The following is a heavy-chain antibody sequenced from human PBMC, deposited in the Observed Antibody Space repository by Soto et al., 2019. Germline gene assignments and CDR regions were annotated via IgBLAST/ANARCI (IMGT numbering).Heavy chain of an antibody. D-gene: IGHD3-22*01. Sequence: ASVKVSCKVSGYTLTELSMHWVRQAPGKGLEWMGXFXPXXXEXIXAXKXXXXVTMTEDTSTDTAYMELSRLRSEDTAVYYCATHSSGYPYYYGMDVWGQGTTVTVSS. CDR1: GYTLTELS. CDR2: FXPXXXEX. CDR3: ATHSSGYPYYYGMDV. V-gene: IGHV1-24*01. J-gene: IGHJ6*02.